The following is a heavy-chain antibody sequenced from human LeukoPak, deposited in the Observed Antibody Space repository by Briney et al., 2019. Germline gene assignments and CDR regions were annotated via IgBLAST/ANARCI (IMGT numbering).Heavy chain of an antibody. J-gene: IGHJ5*02. V-gene: IGHV1-18*01. CDR2: ISAYNGNT. Sequence: GASVKVSCKASGYTFTSYGISWVRQAPGQGLEWMGWISAYNGNTNYAQRLQGRVTMTTDTSTSTAYMELRSLRSDDTAVYYCARDGYGGNSRGWFDPWGQGTLVTVSS. CDR3: ARDGYGGNSRGWFDP. CDR1: GYTFTSYG. D-gene: IGHD4-23*01.